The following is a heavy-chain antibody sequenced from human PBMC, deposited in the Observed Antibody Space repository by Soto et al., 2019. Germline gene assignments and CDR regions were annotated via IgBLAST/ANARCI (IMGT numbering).Heavy chain of an antibody. CDR1: GFPFSDYY. D-gene: IGHD3-9*01. Sequence: QVQLVESGGDLVKPGGSLRLSCAASGFPFSDYYMSWIRQAPGKGLEWVSSISSSSSDTNYAQSVKGRFTISRDNAKNSLDLQMTSLRAEDTAVYYCARRRPTGYYNYWGQGTLVTVSA. V-gene: IGHV3-11*05. CDR3: ARRRPTGYYNY. J-gene: IGHJ4*02. CDR2: ISSSSSDT.